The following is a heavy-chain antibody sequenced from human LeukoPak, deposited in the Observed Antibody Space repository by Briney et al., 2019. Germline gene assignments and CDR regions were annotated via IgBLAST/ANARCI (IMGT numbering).Heavy chain of an antibody. CDR2: INTDGSST. Sequence: PGGSLRLSCAASGFTFSSYWMHWVRQAPGKGLVWVSRINTDGSSTSYADSVKGRFTISRDNAKNTLYLQMNSLRAEDTAVYYCARAPGGLAAANWGQGTLVTVSS. J-gene: IGHJ4*02. CDR1: GFTFSSYW. CDR3: ARAPGGLAAAN. D-gene: IGHD6-13*01. V-gene: IGHV3-74*01.